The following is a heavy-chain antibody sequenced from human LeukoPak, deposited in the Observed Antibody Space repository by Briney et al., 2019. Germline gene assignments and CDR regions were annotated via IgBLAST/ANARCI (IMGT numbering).Heavy chain of an antibody. J-gene: IGHJ6*02. CDR1: GYTFNNYG. Sequence: ASVKVSCKASGYTFNNYGINWVRQAPGQGLEWMGWMSVHNGNTNFAQKFQGRVTMTTDTSTSTAYMELRSLRSDDTAVYYCARDIRFGELLLDGGVWGQGTTITVSS. CDR2: MSVHNGNT. D-gene: IGHD3-10*01. CDR3: ARDIRFGELLLDGGV. V-gene: IGHV1-18*01.